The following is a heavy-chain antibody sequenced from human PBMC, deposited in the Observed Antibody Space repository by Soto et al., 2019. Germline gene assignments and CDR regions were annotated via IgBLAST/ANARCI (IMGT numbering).Heavy chain of an antibody. CDR2: IYWNDDK. V-gene: IGHV2-5*01. D-gene: IGHD2-2*01. Sequence: SGPTLVNPTQTLTLTCTFSGFSLNTSGMGVGWIRQPPGKALEWLALIYWNDDKRYRPSLNSRLTIAKDTSKSQVVLTVTNVDPVDTATYYCAHTKIVVVPAATHNFDYWGQGILVTVSS. J-gene: IGHJ4*01. CDR3: AHTKIVVVPAATHNFDY. CDR1: GFSLNTSGMG.